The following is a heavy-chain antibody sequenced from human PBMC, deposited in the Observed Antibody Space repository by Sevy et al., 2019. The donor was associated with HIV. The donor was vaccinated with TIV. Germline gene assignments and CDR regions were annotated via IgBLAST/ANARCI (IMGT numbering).Heavy chain of an antibody. V-gene: IGHV1-24*01. D-gene: IGHD6-19*01. CDR3: ATSYRIAVADFDY. CDR2: FDPEDGEI. J-gene: IGHJ4*01. CDR1: GYTLTELS. Sequence: ASVKVSCKVSGYTLTELSIHWVRQAPGKGLEWMGGFDPEDGEIIYARKFQGRVTMTEDTSAETGYMELSSLRSDDTAVYYCATSYRIAVADFDYWGHGTQVTVSS.